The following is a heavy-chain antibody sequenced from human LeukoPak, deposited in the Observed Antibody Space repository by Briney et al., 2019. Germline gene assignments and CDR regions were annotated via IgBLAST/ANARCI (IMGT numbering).Heavy chain of an antibody. J-gene: IGHJ4*02. Sequence: GSLRLSCEGSAFIFSGHWMNWVRQTPGKGLEWVGEIYHDGNTNYNPSLKSRLSVSLDKSRNQFSLKLSFVTAADTAVYYCVRTPRDWGQGILVTVSS. CDR1: AFIFSGHW. CDR3: VRTPRD. CDR2: IYHDGNT. D-gene: IGHD2-21*01. V-gene: IGHV4-4*02.